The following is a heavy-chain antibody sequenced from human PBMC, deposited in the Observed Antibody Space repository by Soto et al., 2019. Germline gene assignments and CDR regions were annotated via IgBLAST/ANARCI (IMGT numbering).Heavy chain of an antibody. D-gene: IGHD3-3*01. Sequence: PGGSLRLSCAASGFTFSSYSMNWVRQAPGKGLEWVSSISSSSSYIYYADSVKGRFTISRDNAKNSLYLQMNSLRAEDTAVYYCASFWSSYYYGMDVWGQGTTVTVSS. V-gene: IGHV3-21*01. CDR1: GFTFSSYS. J-gene: IGHJ6*02. CDR2: ISSSSSYI. CDR3: ASFWSSYYYGMDV.